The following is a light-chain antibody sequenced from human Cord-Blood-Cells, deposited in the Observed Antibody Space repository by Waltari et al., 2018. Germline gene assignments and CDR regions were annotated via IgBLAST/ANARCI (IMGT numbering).Light chain of an antibody. CDR3: QSYDSSNQV. Sequence: NFMLTQPHSVSESPGKTVTISCTGSSGSIPSNHVQWYQQRPGSAPTTVIYEDNQRPSGVPDRFSGSIDSSSNSASLTISGLKTEDEADYYCQSYDSSNQVFGGGTKLTVL. CDR2: EDN. J-gene: IGLJ3*02. CDR1: SGSIPSNH. V-gene: IGLV6-57*02.